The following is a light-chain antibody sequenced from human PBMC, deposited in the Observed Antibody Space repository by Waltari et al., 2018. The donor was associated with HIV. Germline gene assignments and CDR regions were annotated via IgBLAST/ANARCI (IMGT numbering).Light chain of an antibody. J-gene: IGLJ1*01. Sequence: QYVLTQLPSASGTLGQRVTIPCPGSNSHVGSKYVYWYQQVPGTAPKQLIYRNDQRRSGVPDRFSASKSGASASLSISGLRSEDEADYYCVAWDDSLSGFAFGTGTKVTVL. CDR1: NSHVGSKY. V-gene: IGLV1-47*01. CDR2: RND. CDR3: VAWDDSLSGFA.